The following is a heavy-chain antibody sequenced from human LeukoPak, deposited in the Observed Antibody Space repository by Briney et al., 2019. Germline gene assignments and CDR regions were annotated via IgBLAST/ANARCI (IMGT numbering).Heavy chain of an antibody. CDR1: GGSISSGDYY. D-gene: IGHD3-3*01. CDR3: ARVAWGARSGYFWFDP. Sequence: PSETLSLTCTVSGGSISSGDYYWSWIRQPPGKGLEWIGYIYYSGSTYYNPSLKSRVTISVDPSKNQFSLKLSSVTAADTAVYYCARVAWGARSGYFWFDPWGQGTLVTVSS. V-gene: IGHV4-31*03. CDR2: IYYSGST. J-gene: IGHJ5*02.